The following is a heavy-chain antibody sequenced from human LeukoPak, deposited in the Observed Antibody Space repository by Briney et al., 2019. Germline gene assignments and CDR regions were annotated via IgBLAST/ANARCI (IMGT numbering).Heavy chain of an antibody. CDR2: MNPNSGNT. CDR3: ARNYDSSGTDAFDI. Sequence: ASVKVSCKASGYTFTSYDINWVRQATGQGLEWMGWMNPNSGNTGYAQKFQGRVTITRNTSISTAYMELSSLRSEDTAVYYCARNYDSSGTDAFDIWGQGTMATVSS. J-gene: IGHJ3*02. D-gene: IGHD3-22*01. CDR1: GYTFTSYD. V-gene: IGHV1-8*03.